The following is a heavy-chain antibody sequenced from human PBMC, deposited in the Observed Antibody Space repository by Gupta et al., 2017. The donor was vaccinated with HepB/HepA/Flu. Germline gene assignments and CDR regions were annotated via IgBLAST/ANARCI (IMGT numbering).Heavy chain of an antibody. Sequence: ELQLVESGGGVVRPGGSLRLSCAAAGFTSAAYGMNWVLQAPGKGLEWVSGINWNDGSTGYADSVKGRFTISRDSTKNSLYLQMNSLRAEDSALYYCARDNGGASYYYYYIDVWGKGTTVAVSS. CDR3: ARDNGGASYYYYYIDV. CDR2: INWNDGST. V-gene: IGHV3-20*04. CDR1: GFTSAAYG. J-gene: IGHJ6*03.